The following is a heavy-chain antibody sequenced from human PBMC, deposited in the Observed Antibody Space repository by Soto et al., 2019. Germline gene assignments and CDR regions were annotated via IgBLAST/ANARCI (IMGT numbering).Heavy chain of an antibody. J-gene: IGHJ6*02. V-gene: IGHV3-33*01. CDR3: ARDSGSDAGMDV. D-gene: IGHD3-10*01. CDR1: GFSFSSYG. Sequence: PGGSLILSCAASGFSFSSYGMHWVRQAPGKGLEWVAVIWHDGRNKYYADSVKGRFTISRDNSKNTLYLQTDSLRAEDTALYYCARDSGSDAGMDVWGQGTTVTVSS. CDR2: IWHDGRNK.